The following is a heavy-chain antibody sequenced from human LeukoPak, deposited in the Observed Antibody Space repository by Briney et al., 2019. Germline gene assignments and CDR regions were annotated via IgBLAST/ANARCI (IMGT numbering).Heavy chain of an antibody. V-gene: IGHV4-34*01. CDR3: ARRWLQFRGLAPFDY. CDR2: INHSGST. J-gene: IGHJ4*02. CDR1: GGSFSGYY. Sequence: SETLSLTCAVYGGSFSGYYWSWIRQPPGKGLEWIGEINHSGSTNYNPSLKSRVTISVDTSKNQFSLKLSSVTAADTAVYYCARRWLQFRGLAPFDYWGQGTLVTVSS. D-gene: IGHD5-24*01.